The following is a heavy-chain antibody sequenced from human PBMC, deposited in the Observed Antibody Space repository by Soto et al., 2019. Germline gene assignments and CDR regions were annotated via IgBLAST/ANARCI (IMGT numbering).Heavy chain of an antibody. CDR1: GGSISSYY. D-gene: IGHD6-13*01. CDR2: IYYSGST. V-gene: IGHV4-59*01. Sequence: SETLSLTCTVSGGSISSYYWSWIRQPPGKGLEWIGYIYYSGSTNYNPSLKSRVTISVDTSKNQFSLKLSSVTAADTAVYYCARVSIAAAGYDYWGQGTLVTVS. CDR3: ARVSIAAAGYDY. J-gene: IGHJ4*02.